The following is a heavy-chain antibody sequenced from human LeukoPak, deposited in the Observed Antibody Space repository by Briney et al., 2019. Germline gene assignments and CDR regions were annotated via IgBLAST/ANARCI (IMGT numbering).Heavy chain of an antibody. CDR1: GFSFNNYA. D-gene: IGHD5-12*01. CDR2: IIGSSGST. J-gene: IGHJ4*02. V-gene: IGHV3-23*01. CDR3: AKGAYDYIEIAYFDY. Sequence: GGSLRLSCVAPGFSFNNYAMNWVRQAPGKGLEWVSLIIGSSGSTFYADSVKGRFTISRDKSKNTLYLQMNSLRAEDTAVYYCAKGAYDYIEIAYFDYWGQGSLVTVSS.